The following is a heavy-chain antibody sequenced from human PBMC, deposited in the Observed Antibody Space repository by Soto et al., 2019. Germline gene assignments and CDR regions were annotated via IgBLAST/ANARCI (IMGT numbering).Heavy chain of an antibody. V-gene: IGHV4-30-4*01. J-gene: IGHJ4*02. CDR3: ASLRSRWNIDY. D-gene: IGHD6-13*01. CDR1: GDSISTDDHY. CDR2: IYYTGST. Sequence: QVQLQESSTGLVKPSQTLSLTCTVSGDSISTDDHYWSWIRQPPGKGLEWIGYIYYTGSTHYNPSLKSRLFTSLDTSKNQFSLQLTSVTAADTAVYYCASLRSRWNIDYWGQGTLVTVSS.